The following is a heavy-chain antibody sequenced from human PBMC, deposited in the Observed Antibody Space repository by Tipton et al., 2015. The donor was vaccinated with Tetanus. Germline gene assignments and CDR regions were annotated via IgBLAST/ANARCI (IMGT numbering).Heavy chain of an antibody. CDR2: ISHSGSS. V-gene: IGHV4-34*01. D-gene: IGHD2-2*01. CDR1: GGSFSLYY. Sequence: TLSLTCTVSGGSFSLYYWNWVRQSPGKGLEWIGEISHSGSSSYSPSLKSRVTISVDTSKNQFSLTLSSVTAADTAVYYCAKSDRVTRTSWYFHDWGQGTLVTVSS. CDR3: AKSDRVTRTSWYFHD. J-gene: IGHJ4*02.